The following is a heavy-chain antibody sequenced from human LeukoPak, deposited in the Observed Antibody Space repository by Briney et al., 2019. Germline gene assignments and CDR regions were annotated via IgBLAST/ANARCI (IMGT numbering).Heavy chain of an antibody. CDR2: IYYSGST. D-gene: IGHD3-10*01. CDR1: GGSISSYY. CDR3: ARDGLLLWSPHENWFDP. Sequence: SETLSLTCTVSGGSISSYYWSWIRQPPGKGLEWIGYIYYSGSTNYNPSLKSRVTISVDTSKNQFSLKLSSVTAADTAVYYCARDGLLLWSPHENWFDPWGQGTLVTVSS. V-gene: IGHV4-59*01. J-gene: IGHJ5*02.